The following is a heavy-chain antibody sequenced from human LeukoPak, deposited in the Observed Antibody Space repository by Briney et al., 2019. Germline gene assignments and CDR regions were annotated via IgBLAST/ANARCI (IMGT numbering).Heavy chain of an antibody. CDR3: ARDQWLDY. J-gene: IGHJ4*02. CDR1: GFTFRGYI. V-gene: IGHV3-48*01. D-gene: IGHD6-19*01. Sequence: GRSLRLSCAASGFTFRGYIMNWVRKAPGKGLEWVSFIGTSGNTIYYADSVKGRFTVSRDNAKNSRYLQMNSLRAEDTAVYYFARDQWLDYWGQGTLVTVSS. CDR2: IGTSGNTI.